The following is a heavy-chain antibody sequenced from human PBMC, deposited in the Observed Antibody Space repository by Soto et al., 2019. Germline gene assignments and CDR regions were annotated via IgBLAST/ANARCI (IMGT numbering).Heavy chain of an antibody. D-gene: IGHD3-22*01. CDR1: GFTFSSYS. J-gene: IGHJ6*02. V-gene: IGHV3-48*02. CDR3: ARESRYYDSSGYALGYYYGMDV. Sequence: EVQLVESGGGLVQPGGSLRLSCAASGFTFSSYSMNWVRQAPGKGLEWVSYISSSSSTIYYADSVKGRFTISRDNAKNSLYLQMNSLRDEDTAVYYCARESRYYDSSGYALGYYYGMDVWAKGPRSPSP. CDR2: ISSSSSTI.